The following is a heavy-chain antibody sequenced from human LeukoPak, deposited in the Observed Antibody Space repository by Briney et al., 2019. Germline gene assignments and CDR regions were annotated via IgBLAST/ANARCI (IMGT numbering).Heavy chain of an antibody. CDR1: GGSISSGDYY. CDR2: IYYSGST. D-gene: IGHD2-21*01. V-gene: IGHV4-30-4*01. J-gene: IGHJ6*02. CDR3: ARQVGAYYYYYGMDV. Sequence: SETLSLTCTVSGGSISSGDYYWSWIRQPPGKGLEWIGYIYYSGSTYYNPSLKSRVTISVDTSKNQFSLKLSSVTAADTAVYYCARQVGAYYYYYGMDVWGQGTTVTVSS.